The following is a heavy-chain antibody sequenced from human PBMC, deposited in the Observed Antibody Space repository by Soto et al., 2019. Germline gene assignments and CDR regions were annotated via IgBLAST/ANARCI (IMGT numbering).Heavy chain of an antibody. CDR3: ARGVGSGSYYNQYNWFDP. J-gene: IGHJ5*02. V-gene: IGHV1-18*01. D-gene: IGHD3-10*01. CDR2: INVYNGNT. Sequence: VASVKVSCKASGYTFTNYGISWVRQAPGQGLEWMGWINVYNGNTKYAQKVQGRVTMTTDTSTSTAYMELRSLRSDDTAVYYCARGVGSGSYYNQYNWFDPWGQGTLVTV. CDR1: GYTFTNYG.